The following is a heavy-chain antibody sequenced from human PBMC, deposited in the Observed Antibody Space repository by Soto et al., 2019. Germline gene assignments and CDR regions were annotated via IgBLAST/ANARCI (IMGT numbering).Heavy chain of an antibody. D-gene: IGHD3-3*01. CDR3: ARSGRFLEWPEQDAFDI. Sequence: QVQLQESGPGLVKPSQTLSLTCTVSGGSISSGGYYWSWIRQHPGKGLEWIGYIYYSGSTYYNPSLKSLVTISVDTSKNQFSLKLSSVTAADTAVYYCARSGRFLEWPEQDAFDIWGQGTMVTVSS. CDR1: GGSISSGGYY. J-gene: IGHJ3*02. CDR2: IYYSGST. V-gene: IGHV4-31*01.